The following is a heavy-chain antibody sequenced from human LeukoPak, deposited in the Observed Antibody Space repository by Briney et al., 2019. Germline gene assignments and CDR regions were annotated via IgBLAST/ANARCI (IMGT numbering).Heavy chain of an antibody. CDR1: GFTVSSNY. D-gene: IGHD4-17*01. CDR2: IYSDGNT. V-gene: IGHV3-66*01. J-gene: IGHJ4*02. Sequence: GGSLRLSCAASGFTVSSNYMGWVRQAPGKGLEWVSIIYSDGNTYYADSVKGRFTISRDNSRNTLYLQMNSLRVDDTAVYYCARDYLRTSDHWGQGTLVTVSS. CDR3: ARDYLRTSDH.